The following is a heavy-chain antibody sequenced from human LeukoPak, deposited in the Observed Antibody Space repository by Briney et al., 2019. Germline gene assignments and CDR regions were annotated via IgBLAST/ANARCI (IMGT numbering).Heavy chain of an antibody. Sequence: SETLSLTCTVSGGSISSSSYYWGWIRQPPGKGLEWIGSIYYSGSTYYNPSLKSRATISVDTSKNQFSLKLSSVTAADTAVYYCARRITIFGVIKKTYYFDYWGQGTLVTVSS. CDR2: IYYSGST. CDR1: GGSISSSSYY. CDR3: ARRITIFGVIKKTYYFDY. D-gene: IGHD3-3*01. V-gene: IGHV4-39*01. J-gene: IGHJ4*02.